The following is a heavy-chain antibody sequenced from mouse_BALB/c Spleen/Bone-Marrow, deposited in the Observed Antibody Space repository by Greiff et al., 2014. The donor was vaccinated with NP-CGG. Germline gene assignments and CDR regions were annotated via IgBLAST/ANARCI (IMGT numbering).Heavy chain of an antibody. V-gene: IGHV1-7*01. Sequence: QVQLKQSGAELAKPGASVKMSCKASGYNFTSNWMHWVKQRPGQGLEWIGYINPSTGYTEYNQKFKDKATLTADKPSSTAYMQLSSLTSEDSAVYYCAREYYGSSGYFDVWGAGTTVTVSS. CDR1: GYNFTSNW. D-gene: IGHD1-1*01. CDR2: INPSTGYT. CDR3: AREYYGSSGYFDV. J-gene: IGHJ1*01.